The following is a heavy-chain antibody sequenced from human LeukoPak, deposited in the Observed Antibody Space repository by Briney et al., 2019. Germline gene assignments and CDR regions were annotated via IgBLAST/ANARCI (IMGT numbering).Heavy chain of an antibody. CDR3: TTELDVRPNHY. CDR1: GFTFSDYY. V-gene: IGHV3-11*04. D-gene: IGHD1-14*01. CDR2: ISSSGSTI. J-gene: IGHJ4*02. Sequence: GGSLRLSCAASGFTFSDYYMSWLRQAPGKGLEWVSYISSSGSTIYYADSVKGRFTISRDNAKNSLYLQMNSLRAEDTAVYYCTTELDVRPNHYWGQGTLVTVSS.